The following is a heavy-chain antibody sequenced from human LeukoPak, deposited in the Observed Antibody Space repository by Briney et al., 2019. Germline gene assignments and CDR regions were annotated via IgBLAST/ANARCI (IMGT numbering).Heavy chain of an antibody. D-gene: IGHD5-18*01. Sequence: GASLKISCKGSGYDFTNYWIAWVRQMPGKGLEWMGIIYPGDSDTRYNPSFKGQATISADKSISSAYLQWSSLKASDSAMYYCARLSGYSSWYQYLDCWGQGTLVTVSS. CDR2: IYPGDSDT. V-gene: IGHV5-51*01. J-gene: IGHJ4*02. CDR1: GYDFTNYW. CDR3: ARLSGYSSWYQYLDC.